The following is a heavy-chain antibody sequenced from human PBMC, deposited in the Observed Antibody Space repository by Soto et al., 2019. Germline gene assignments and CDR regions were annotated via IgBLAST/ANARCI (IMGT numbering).Heavy chain of an antibody. CDR2: VYLGGDT. Sequence: QVQLLESGPGLVKPSQTLSLTCTLSGGSINTSNYYWSWIRQHPVKGLEWIGYVYLGGDTYYNPSFESRVLISVDTSANQFSLKLTSVTAADTAVYYCARDPRKTRGWHFDLWGRGTLVTVSS. V-gene: IGHV4-31*03. CDR1: GGSINTSNYY. CDR3: ARDPRKTRGWHFDL. D-gene: IGHD3-10*01. J-gene: IGHJ2*01.